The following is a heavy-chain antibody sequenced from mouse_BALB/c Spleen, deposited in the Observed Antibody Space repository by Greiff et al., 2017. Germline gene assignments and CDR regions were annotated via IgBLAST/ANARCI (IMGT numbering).Heavy chain of an antibody. CDR2: ISSGGSYT. CDR1: GFTFSSYA. CDR3: AREEDQGVWFAY. J-gene: IGHJ3*01. Sequence: EVQVVESGGGLVKPGGSLKLSCAASGFTFSSYAMSWVRQSPEKRLEWVAEISSGGSYTYYPDTVTGRFTISRDNAKNTLYLEMSSLSSEDTAMYYCAREEDQGVWFAYWGQGTLVTVSA. V-gene: IGHV5-9-4*01.